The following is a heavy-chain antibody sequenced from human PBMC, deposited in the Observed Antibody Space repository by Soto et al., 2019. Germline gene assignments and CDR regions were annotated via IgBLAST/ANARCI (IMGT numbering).Heavy chain of an antibody. Sequence: SVKVSCKASGGTFSSYAISWVRQAPGEGLEWMGGIIPIFGTANYAQKFQGRVTITADESTSTAYMELSSLRSEDTAVYYCARDGNPMITFGGVIVRMDVWGQGTTVTVSS. CDR3: ARDGNPMITFGGVIVRMDV. J-gene: IGHJ6*02. D-gene: IGHD3-16*02. CDR1: GGTFSSYA. V-gene: IGHV1-69*13. CDR2: IIPIFGTA.